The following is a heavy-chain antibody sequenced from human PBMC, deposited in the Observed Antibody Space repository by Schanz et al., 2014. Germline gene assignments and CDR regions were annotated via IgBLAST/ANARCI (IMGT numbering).Heavy chain of an antibody. CDR3: ARAKRFGDMDV. V-gene: IGHV1-18*01. D-gene: IGHD3-10*01. J-gene: IGHJ6*02. CDR1: GYTFTSHG. Sequence: QVQLVQSGGEMKKPGASVKVSCKASGYTFTSHGISWVRQAPGQGLEWMGWITAYNGDTNYALKLQGRVTMTTDTSTGTAYMELRSLRSDDTAVYYCARAKRFGDMDVWGQGTTVTVSS. CDR2: ITAYNGDT.